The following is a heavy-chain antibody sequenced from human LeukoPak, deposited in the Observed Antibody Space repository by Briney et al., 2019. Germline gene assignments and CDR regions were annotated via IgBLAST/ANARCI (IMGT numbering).Heavy chain of an antibody. D-gene: IGHD6-19*01. Sequence: KPSETLSLTCTVSGGSIGSGDYYWDWIRQPPGKGLEWIGDIFYSGSTHYNPSLEGRVTISIDTSKNQFSLRLSSVTAADTAVYYCARTLGLAGKVFLDYWGQGTLVTVSS. J-gene: IGHJ4*02. V-gene: IGHV4-39*01. CDR1: GGSIGSGDYY. CDR3: ARTLGLAGKVFLDY. CDR2: IFYSGST.